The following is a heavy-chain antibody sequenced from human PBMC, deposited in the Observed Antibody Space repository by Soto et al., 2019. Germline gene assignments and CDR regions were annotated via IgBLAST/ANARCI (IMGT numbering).Heavy chain of an antibody. CDR3: ARSGHLFDS. J-gene: IGHJ4*02. CDR1: GGSISNYY. D-gene: IGHD3-10*01. CDR2: IYYSGTT. V-gene: IGHV4-59*12. Sequence: PSETLSLTCTVSGGSISNYYWTWIRQPPGKGLEWIGNIYYSGTTNYNPSLKSRVTISVDTSKNQFSLKLSSVTAADTAVYYCARSGHLFDSWGQGILVTVSS.